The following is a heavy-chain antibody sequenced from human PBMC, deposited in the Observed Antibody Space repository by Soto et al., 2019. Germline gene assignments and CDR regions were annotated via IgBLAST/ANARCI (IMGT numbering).Heavy chain of an antibody. J-gene: IGHJ5*02. D-gene: IGHD2-21*01. Sequence: LALTCSVSGAALNSGNYYWSWILQVPGKGLEWIGHIYVTGAVDYNPSLRDRITISQDTSERQFSLNLRLVTAADTAVYYCARLRIATNNYKWFDPWGQGTLVTVSS. V-gene: IGHV4-31*03. CDR1: GAALNSGNYY. CDR3: ARLRIATNNYKWFDP. CDR2: IYVTGAV.